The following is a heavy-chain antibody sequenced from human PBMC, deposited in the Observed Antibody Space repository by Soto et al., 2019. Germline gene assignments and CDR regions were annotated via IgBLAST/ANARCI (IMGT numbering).Heavy chain of an antibody. CDR3: AADAWNGVMTASGWFDP. V-gene: IGHV1-69*02. D-gene: IGHD1-1*01. J-gene: IGHJ5*02. Sequence: QVQLVQSGAEVKKPGSSVKVSCKASGGTFSNYTFSWVRQAPGQGLEWMGRIIPILDIPNHAQKFQDRVTITADKSTSTAYMELSSLTSDDTAVYYCAADAWNGVMTASGWFDPWGQGTLVTVSS. CDR1: GGTFSNYT. CDR2: IIPILDIP.